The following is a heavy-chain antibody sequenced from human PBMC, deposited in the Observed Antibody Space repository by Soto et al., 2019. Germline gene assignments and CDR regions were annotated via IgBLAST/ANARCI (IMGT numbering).Heavy chain of an antibody. V-gene: IGHV1-69*01. CDR3: ARDGSGYRSRASPMDV. J-gene: IGHJ6*02. CDR2: IIPIFGTA. Sequence: QVQLVQPGAEVKKPGSSVKVSYKASGDTFSSYAISWVRQAPGQGLEWMGGIIPIFGTANYAQKFQGRVTITADESTSTAYMELSSLRSEDTAVYYCARDGSGYRSRASPMDVWGQGTTVTVSS. CDR1: GDTFSSYA. D-gene: IGHD3-22*01.